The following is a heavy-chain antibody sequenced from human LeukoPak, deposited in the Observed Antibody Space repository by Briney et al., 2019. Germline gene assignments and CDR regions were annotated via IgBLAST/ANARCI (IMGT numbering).Heavy chain of an antibody. CDR3: ARDLGDGYNHNWFDP. CDR2: IIPILGIA. V-gene: IGHV1-69*04. J-gene: IGHJ5*02. Sequence: SVKVSCKASGGTFSSYTISWVRQAPGQGLEWMGRIIPILGIANYAQKFQGRVTITADKSTSTAYMELSSLRSEDTAVYYCARDLGDGYNHNWFDPWGQGTLVTVSS. D-gene: IGHD5-24*01. CDR1: GGTFSSYT.